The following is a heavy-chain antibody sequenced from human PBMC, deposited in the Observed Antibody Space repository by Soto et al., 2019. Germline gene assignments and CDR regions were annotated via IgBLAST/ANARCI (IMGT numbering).Heavy chain of an antibody. Sequence: PSETLSLTCTVSGGSVSSGSYYWNWIRQPPGKGLEWIGEIHHSGISNYNPSLKSRVTMSVDTSKNQFSLKMTSVTAADTAVYYCAKCITALGPIDYWGQGTLVTVSS. J-gene: IGHJ4*02. V-gene: IGHV4-39*07. CDR1: GGSVSSGSYY. CDR3: AKCITALGPIDY. CDR2: IHHSGIS. D-gene: IGHD6-6*01.